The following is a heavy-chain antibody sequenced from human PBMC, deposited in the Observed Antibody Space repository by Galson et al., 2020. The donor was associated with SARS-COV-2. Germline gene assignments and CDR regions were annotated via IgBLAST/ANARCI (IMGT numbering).Heavy chain of an antibody. CDR1: GGSISSGGYS. Sequence: SEPLSLTCSVSGGSISSGGYSWTWNRQPPGKGLDWIGYLSHSGPTHYNPSLTSRLTISVDRSKNQLSLELTSVTAADTAVYYCARRYTYGLSPYWYFDLWGRGTLVTVSS. D-gene: IGHD5-18*01. J-gene: IGHJ2*01. V-gene: IGHV4-30-2*01. CDR3: ARRYTYGLSPYWYFDL. CDR2: LSHSGPT.